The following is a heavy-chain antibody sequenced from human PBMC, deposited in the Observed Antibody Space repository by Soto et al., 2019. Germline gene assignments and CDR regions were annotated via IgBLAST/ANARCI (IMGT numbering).Heavy chain of an antibody. V-gene: IGHV1-18*01. J-gene: IGHJ4*02. CDR1: GYTFNSYG. CDR2: ISAYNGNT. CDR3: ARDFGNDLSAPGPVFDY. Sequence: GASVKVSCKASGYTFNSYGVSWVRQAPGQGLEWMGWISAYNGNTNYAQKLQGRVTMTTDTSTSTAYMELRSLTSDDTAVYYCARDFGNDLSAPGPVFDYWGQGTLVTVSS. D-gene: IGHD3-16*01.